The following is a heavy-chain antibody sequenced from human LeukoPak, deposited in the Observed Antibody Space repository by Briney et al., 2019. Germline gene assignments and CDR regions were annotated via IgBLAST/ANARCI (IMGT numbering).Heavy chain of an antibody. V-gene: IGHV1-69*04. CDR3: ARSCSSTSCYQDY. D-gene: IGHD2-2*01. Sequence: SVKVSCKASGGTFSNYAISWVRQAPGQGLEWMGRIIPILGIANYAQKFQGRVTITADKSTSTAYVELSSLRSEDTAVYYCARSCSSTSCYQDYWGQGTLVTVSS. J-gene: IGHJ4*02. CDR2: IIPILGIA. CDR1: GGTFSNYA.